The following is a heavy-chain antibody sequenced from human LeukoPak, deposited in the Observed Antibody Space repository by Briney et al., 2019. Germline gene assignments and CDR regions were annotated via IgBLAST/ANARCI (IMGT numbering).Heavy chain of an antibody. CDR3: AKKAQYNGNYPLDY. D-gene: IGHD1-26*01. J-gene: IGHJ4*02. V-gene: IGHV3-23*01. CDR1: GVTLSSYA. Sequence: GGSLRLSCAASGVTLSSYAMSWARQAPGKGLEWVSGTSDRGDYTYYADSVKGRFTISRDNSKNTLYLQMNSLRAEDTALYFCAKKAQYNGNYPLDYWGQGTLVTVSS. CDR2: TSDRGDYT.